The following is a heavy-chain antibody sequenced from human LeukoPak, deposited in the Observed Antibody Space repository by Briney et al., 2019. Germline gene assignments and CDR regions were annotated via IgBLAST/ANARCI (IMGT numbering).Heavy chain of an antibody. Sequence: GGSLRPSCATSGFTFSSYAFHWVRQAPGKGLEWVATMSFDVNNKYYADSVRGRFTISRDNSKNTLYLQMNSLRAEDTAVYSCARGYCTSSSCYNGYWGQGTLVTVSS. CDR1: GFTFSSYA. CDR3: ARGYCTSSSCYNGY. J-gene: IGHJ4*02. V-gene: IGHV3-30*04. D-gene: IGHD2-2*02. CDR2: MSFDVNNK.